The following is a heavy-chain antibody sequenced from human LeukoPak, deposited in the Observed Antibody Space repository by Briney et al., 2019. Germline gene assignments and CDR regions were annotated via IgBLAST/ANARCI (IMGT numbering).Heavy chain of an antibody. Sequence: ASVKVSCKASGYTFTSYYMHWVRQAPGQGLEWMGIINPSGGSTSYAQKFQGRVTMTRDTSTSTVYMELSSLRSEDTAVYYCARCGSVTGTKINCLDVWGQGTLVTVSS. V-gene: IGHV1-46*03. CDR1: GYTFTSYY. D-gene: IGHD1/OR15-1a*01. CDR3: ARCGSVTGTKINCLDV. J-gene: IGHJ5*02. CDR2: INPSGGST.